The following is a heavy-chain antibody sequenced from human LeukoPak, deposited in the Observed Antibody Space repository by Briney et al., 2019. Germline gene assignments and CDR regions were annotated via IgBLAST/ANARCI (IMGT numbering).Heavy chain of an antibody. J-gene: IGHJ4*02. Sequence: SVKVSCKASGGTFSSYAISWVRQAPGRGLEWMGGIIPIFGTANYAQKFQGRVTITADESTSTAYMELSSLRSEDTAVYYCARDYVIQKWVPLGLWGQGTLVTVSS. V-gene: IGHV1-69*13. CDR1: GGTFSSYA. CDR3: ARDYVIQKWVPLGL. CDR2: IIPIFGTA. D-gene: IGHD1-26*01.